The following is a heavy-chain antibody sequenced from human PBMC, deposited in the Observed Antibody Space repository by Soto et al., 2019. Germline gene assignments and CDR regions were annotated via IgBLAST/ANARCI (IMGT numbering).Heavy chain of an antibody. CDR1: GGSIGSYY. J-gene: IGHJ4*02. Sequence: PSETLSLTCTGSGGSIGSYYWSWIRQPPGKGLEWIGYIYYSGSTNYNPSLKSRVAISVDTSKNQFSLKLSSVTAADTAVYYCARGDEDYDILTGYYNLTFDYWGQGTLVTVS. CDR2: IYYSGST. V-gene: IGHV4-59*01. D-gene: IGHD3-9*01. CDR3: ARGDEDYDILTGYYNLTFDY.